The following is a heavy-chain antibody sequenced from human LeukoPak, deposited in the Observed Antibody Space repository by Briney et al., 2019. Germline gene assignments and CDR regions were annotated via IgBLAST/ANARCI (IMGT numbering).Heavy chain of an antibody. CDR3: ARLDRPGGRTGDVFDI. CDR2: IDYTWNT. J-gene: IGHJ3*02. D-gene: IGHD3-22*01. V-gene: IGHV4-59*08. CDR1: GGSFTAYS. Sequence: SETLSLTCAVFGGSFTAYSWSWIRQPPGKGLEWIGYIDYTWNTNYSPSLKSRVTMSLDMSKNQFSLEMNSVTAADTAMFYCARLDRPGGRTGDVFDIWGQGTMVTVSS.